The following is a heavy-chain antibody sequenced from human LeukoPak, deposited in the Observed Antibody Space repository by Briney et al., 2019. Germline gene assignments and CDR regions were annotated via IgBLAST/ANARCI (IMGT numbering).Heavy chain of an antibody. CDR3: ARALGGYGDCYWAFDI. CDR1: GYTFTSYY. CDR2: INPSGGST. Sequence: ASVKVSCKASGYTFTSYYMHWVRQALGQGLEWMGIINPSGGSTSYAQKFQGRVTMTRDTSTSTVYRARSSLRSGKPAVYYCARALGGYGDCYWAFDIWGQGPRVSVPS. J-gene: IGHJ3*02. V-gene: IGHV1-46*01. D-gene: IGHD2-21*02.